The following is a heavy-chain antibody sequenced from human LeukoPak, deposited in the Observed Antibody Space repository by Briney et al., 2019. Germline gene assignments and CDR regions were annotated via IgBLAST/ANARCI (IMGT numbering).Heavy chain of an antibody. D-gene: IGHD3-10*01. J-gene: IGHJ4*02. CDR2: ISGSGGST. CDR1: GFTFSSYA. Sequence: GGSLRLSCAASGFTFSSYAMSWVRQAPGKGLEWVSAISGSGGSTYYADSVKGRFTISRDNSKNTLYLQMDSLRAEDTAVYYCAKDGDRTVLYDYWGQGTLVTVSS. V-gene: IGHV3-23*01. CDR3: AKDGDRTVLYDY.